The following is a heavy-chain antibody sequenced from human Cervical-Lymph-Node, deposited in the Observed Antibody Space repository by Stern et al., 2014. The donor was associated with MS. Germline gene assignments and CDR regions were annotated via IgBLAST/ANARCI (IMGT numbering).Heavy chain of an antibody. D-gene: IGHD4-17*01. CDR1: GYTFTNYY. CDR2: IDPNSGGT. V-gene: IGHV1-2*02. CDR3: ARGRGDARPYYFDY. Sequence: MQLVESGAEVKKPGASVKVSCKASGYTFTNYYIHWVRQAPGQGLEWMGWIDPNSGGTNYPQKSQGRVTMTRDTSISTAYMELSRLTSDDTAVYYCARGRGDARPYYFDYWGQGTLVTVSS. J-gene: IGHJ4*02.